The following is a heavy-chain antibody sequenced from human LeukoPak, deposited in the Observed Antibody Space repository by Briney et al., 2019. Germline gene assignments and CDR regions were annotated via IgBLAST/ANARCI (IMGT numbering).Heavy chain of an antibody. J-gene: IGHJ6*03. CDR3: ARDLWFGEAAYYYYYYMDV. CDR2: INPNSGGT. V-gene: IGHV1-2*02. D-gene: IGHD3-10*01. Sequence: GASVKVSCKASGYTFTGYYMHWVRQAPGQGLEWMGWINPNSGGTNYAQKFQGRVTMTRDTSISTAYMELSRLRSDDTAVYYCARDLWFGEAAYYYYYYMDVWGKGTTVTVSS. CDR1: GYTFTGYY.